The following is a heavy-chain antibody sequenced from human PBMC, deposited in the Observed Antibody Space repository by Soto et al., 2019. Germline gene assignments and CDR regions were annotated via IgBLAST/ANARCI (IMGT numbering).Heavy chain of an antibody. V-gene: IGHV2-26*01. D-gene: IGHD3-22*01. J-gene: IGHJ4*02. Sequence: QVTLKESGPVLVKPTETLTLTCTVSGFSLSNARMGVSWIRQPPGKALEWLAHIFSNDEKPYSTSLKSRLTLSKHTHKSQVVLTMTNMDPVDTVTYDCARITYSYHSSCQKMLDYWCQGTLVTVSS. CDR3: ARITYSYHSSCQKMLDY. CDR2: IFSNDEK. CDR1: GFSLSNARMG.